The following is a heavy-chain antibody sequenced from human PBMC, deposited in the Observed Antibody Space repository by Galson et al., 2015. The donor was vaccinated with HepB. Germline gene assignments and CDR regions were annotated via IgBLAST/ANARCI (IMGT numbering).Heavy chain of an antibody. CDR1: GYTFTSYV. CDR2: ISGYNGHT. CDR3: ARGGTGSDY. D-gene: IGHD6-19*01. V-gene: IGHV1-18*04. Sequence: SVKVSCKASGYTFTSYVISWVRQAPGQGLEWLGRISGYNGHTNYAQNLQNKVTMNTDTFTSTAYLELRRLKSDDTAIYYCARGGTGSDYWGQGTLVTVSS. J-gene: IGHJ4*02.